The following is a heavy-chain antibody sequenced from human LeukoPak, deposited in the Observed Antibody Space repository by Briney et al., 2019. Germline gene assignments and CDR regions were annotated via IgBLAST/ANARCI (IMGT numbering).Heavy chain of an antibody. D-gene: IGHD5-12*01. CDR1: GYTFTSYG. J-gene: IGHJ4*02. Sequence: ASVNVSCKATGYTFTSYGISWVRQAPGQGLEWVGWINPNSGGTNYAQKFQDRVTMTRDTSISTAYMELSRLRSDDTAMYFCARAYTGFEAFDYWGQGTLVTVSS. CDR3: ARAYTGFEAFDY. V-gene: IGHV1-2*02. CDR2: INPNSGGT.